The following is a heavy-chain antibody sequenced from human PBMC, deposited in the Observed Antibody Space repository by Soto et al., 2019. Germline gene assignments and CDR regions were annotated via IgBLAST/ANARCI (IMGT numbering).Heavy chain of an antibody. V-gene: IGHV1-3*01. J-gene: IGHJ6*02. Sequence: ASVKVSCKXSGYTFVNYAMHWVRQAPGQRLEWAGWITVGNGNSRYSENLRGRVAFTRDTSASTAYMELSSLRSEDTSVYYCARDRTYASGWYNKTTYTLDVWGQGTTVTVSS. CDR1: GYTFVNYA. D-gene: IGHD6-19*01. CDR3: ARDRTYASGWYNKTTYTLDV. CDR2: ITVGNGNS.